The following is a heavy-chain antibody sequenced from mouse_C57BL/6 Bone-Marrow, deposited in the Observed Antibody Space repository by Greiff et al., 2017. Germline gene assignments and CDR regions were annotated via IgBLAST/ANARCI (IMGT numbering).Heavy chain of an antibody. Sequence: EVQLQQSGAELVRPGASVKLSCTASGFNIKDDYIHWVKQWPEQGLEWIGWIDPEIGDTEYASKFQGKATITSDTSSNTAYLQLSSLTSEDTAVYYCSSFDGNYFDFWGQGTPLTVAS. CDR2: IDPEIGDT. CDR3: SSFDGNYFDF. J-gene: IGHJ2*01. D-gene: IGHD2-3*01. CDR1: GFNIKDDY. V-gene: IGHV14-4*01.